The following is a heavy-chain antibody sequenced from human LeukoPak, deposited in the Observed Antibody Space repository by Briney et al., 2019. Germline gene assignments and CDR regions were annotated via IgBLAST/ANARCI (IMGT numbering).Heavy chain of an antibody. Sequence: ASVKVSCKASGYTFTSYYMHWVRQAPGQGLEWMGIINPSGGSTSYAQKFQGRVTMTRDMSTSAVYMELSSLRSEDTAVYYCARDGLFRAFDIWGQGTMVTVSS. J-gene: IGHJ3*02. CDR2: INPSGGST. V-gene: IGHV1-46*01. CDR1: GYTFTSYY. D-gene: IGHD2/OR15-2a*01. CDR3: ARDGLFRAFDI.